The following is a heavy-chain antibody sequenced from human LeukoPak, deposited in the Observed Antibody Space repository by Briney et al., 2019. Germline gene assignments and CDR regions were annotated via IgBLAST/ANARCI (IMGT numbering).Heavy chain of an antibody. CDR2: ISGSGGST. Sequence: GGSLRLSCAASGRIFSSYAMTWVRQAPGRGLEWVSAISGSGGSTYYADSVKGRFTISKDNSKNMLYLQMDSLRAEDTAVYYCAKGRQILTTVTNWGQGTLVTVSS. V-gene: IGHV3-23*01. CDR3: AKGRQILTTVTN. CDR1: GRIFSSYA. D-gene: IGHD4-17*01. J-gene: IGHJ4*02.